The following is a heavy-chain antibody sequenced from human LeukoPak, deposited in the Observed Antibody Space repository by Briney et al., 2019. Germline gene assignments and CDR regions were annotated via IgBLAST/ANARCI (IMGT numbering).Heavy chain of an antibody. Sequence: GSLRLSCAASGFTFSDYYMSWIRQAPGKGLEWVSYISSSGSTINYADSVKGRFTISRDNAKNSLYLQMNSLRAEDTAVYYCARDKAAETYYDFWSGYYTGGYFDYWGQGTLVTVSS. D-gene: IGHD3-3*01. V-gene: IGHV3-11*04. CDR2: ISSSGSTI. CDR3: ARDKAAETYYDFWSGYYTGGYFDY. J-gene: IGHJ4*02. CDR1: GFTFSDYY.